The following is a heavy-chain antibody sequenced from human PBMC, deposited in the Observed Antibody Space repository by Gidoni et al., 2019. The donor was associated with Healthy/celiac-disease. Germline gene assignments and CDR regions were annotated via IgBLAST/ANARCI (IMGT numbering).Heavy chain of an antibody. Sequence: QVQLQQWGAGLLKPSETLSLTCAVYGGSFSGYYWSWIRQPTGKGLEWIGEINHSGSTNYNPSLKSRVTISVDTSKNQFSLKLSSVTAADTAVYYCAREGLGYCSSTSCYRTLKYYYYGMDVWGQGTTVTVSS. CDR1: GGSFSGYY. J-gene: IGHJ6*02. V-gene: IGHV4-34*01. CDR2: INHSGST. D-gene: IGHD2-2*01. CDR3: AREGLGYCSSTSCYRTLKYYYYGMDV.